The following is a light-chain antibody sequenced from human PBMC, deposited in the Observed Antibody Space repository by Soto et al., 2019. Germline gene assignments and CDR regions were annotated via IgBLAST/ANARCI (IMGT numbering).Light chain of an antibody. CDR2: ETS. J-gene: IGKJ1*01. Sequence: EIVMTQSPGTLSVSPGERATLSCRASQNIRSNLAWYQQKPGQAPRLLIYETSIRAPGIPARFSGSGSGKEFTLTISRLEPEDFEVYYCQQYGSSGTLGQGTKVDIK. V-gene: IGKV3-20*01. CDR3: QQYGSSGT. CDR1: QNIRSN.